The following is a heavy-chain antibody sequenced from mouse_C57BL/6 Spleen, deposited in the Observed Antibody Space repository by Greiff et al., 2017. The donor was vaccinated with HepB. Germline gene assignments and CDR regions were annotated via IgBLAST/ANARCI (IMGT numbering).Heavy chain of an antibody. CDR1: GFTFSDYY. Sequence: EVQRVESEGGLVQPGSSMKLSCTASGFTFSDYYMAWVRQVPEKGLEWVANINYDGSSTYYLDSLKSRFIISRDNAKNILYLQMSSLKSEDTATYYCARERDGYLDYWGQGTTLTVSS. D-gene: IGHD2-3*01. J-gene: IGHJ2*01. CDR3: ARERDGYLDY. CDR2: INYDGSST. V-gene: IGHV5-16*01.